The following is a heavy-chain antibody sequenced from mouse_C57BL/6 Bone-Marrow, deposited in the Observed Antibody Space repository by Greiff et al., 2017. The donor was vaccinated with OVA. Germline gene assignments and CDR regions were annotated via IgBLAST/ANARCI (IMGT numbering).Heavy chain of an antibody. J-gene: IGHJ1*03. Sequence: QVQLQQSGPELVKPGASVKISCKASGYAFSNSWMNWVKQRPGKGLEWIGRIYPGDGDTNYNGKFKGKATLTADKSSNTAYMQLSSLTSEDSAVYFCARRVLRPYWYLDVWGTGTTVTVSS. CDR2: IYPGDGDT. CDR1: GYAFSNSW. V-gene: IGHV1-82*01. D-gene: IGHD1-2*01. CDR3: ARRVLRPYWYLDV.